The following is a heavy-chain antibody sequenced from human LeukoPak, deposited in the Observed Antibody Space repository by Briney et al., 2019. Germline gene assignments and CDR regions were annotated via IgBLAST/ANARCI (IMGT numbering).Heavy chain of an antibody. V-gene: IGHV3-23*01. CDR3: AKVVYGDYDNYYYYYMDV. D-gene: IGHD4-17*01. Sequence: GGSLRLSCAASGFTFSSYAMSWVRQAPGKGLEWVSAISGSGGSTYYADSVKGRFTISRDNSKNTLYLQMNSLRAEDTAVYYCAKVVYGDYDNYYYYYMDVWGKGTTVTVSS. J-gene: IGHJ6*03. CDR2: ISGSGGST. CDR1: GFTFSSYA.